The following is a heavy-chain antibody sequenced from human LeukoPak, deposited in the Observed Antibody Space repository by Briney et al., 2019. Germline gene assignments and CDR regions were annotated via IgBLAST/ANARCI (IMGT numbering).Heavy chain of an antibody. CDR1: GFTFSTYC. CDR3: AKDHGSGSYYHLPDY. J-gene: IGHJ4*02. Sequence: GGSLRLSSAASGFTFSTYCMSWVRQAPGKGLEWVSGIGISGVTTYYADSVKGRFTISRDNSKNTLYLQMNSLRAEDTAFYYCAKDHGSGSYYHLPDYWGQGTLVTVSS. CDR2: IGISGVTT. V-gene: IGHV3-23*01. D-gene: IGHD3-10*01.